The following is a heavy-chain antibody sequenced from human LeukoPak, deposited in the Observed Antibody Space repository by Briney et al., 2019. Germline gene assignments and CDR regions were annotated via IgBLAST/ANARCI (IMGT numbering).Heavy chain of an antibody. Sequence: ASVKVSCKASGYTFTCYYMHWVRQAPGQGLEWMGWINPNSGGTNYAQKFQGRVTMTRDTSISTAYMELSRLRSDDTAVYYCARGITIFGVVYYYGMDVWGQGTTVTVSS. V-gene: IGHV1-2*02. CDR1: GYTFTCYY. CDR2: INPNSGGT. J-gene: IGHJ6*02. D-gene: IGHD3-3*01. CDR3: ARGITIFGVVYYYGMDV.